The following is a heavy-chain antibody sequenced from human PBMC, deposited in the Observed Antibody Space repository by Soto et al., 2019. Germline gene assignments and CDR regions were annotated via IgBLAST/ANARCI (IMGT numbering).Heavy chain of an antibody. CDR2: ISGSGGST. J-gene: IGHJ6*02. D-gene: IGHD5-18*01. CDR1: GFTFSSYA. V-gene: IGHV3-23*01. Sequence: GGSLRLSCAASGFTFSSYAMSWVRQAPGKGLEWVSAISGSGGSTYYADSVKGRFTISRDNPKNTLYLQMNSLRAEDTAVYYCAKGLKSFSVHTAMVPNYYDYGMYVWGQGTTVTVSS. CDR3: AKGLKSFSVHTAMVPNYYDYGMYV.